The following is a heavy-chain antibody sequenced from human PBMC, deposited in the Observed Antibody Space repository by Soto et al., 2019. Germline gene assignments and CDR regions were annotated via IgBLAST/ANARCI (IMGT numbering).Heavy chain of an antibody. CDR1: GGSFSSFG. D-gene: IGHD5-12*01. CDR2: IIPVCGSP. V-gene: IGHV1-69*13. J-gene: IGHJ6*03. Sequence: SVNVSCKASGGSFSSFGITWVRQAPGQGLEWMGGIIPVCGSPNYAQRFRGRLTITADESTNTVYLELIDMRSEDTAVYYCAREGSGYNMWGKGNQVAFS. CDR3: AREGSGYNM.